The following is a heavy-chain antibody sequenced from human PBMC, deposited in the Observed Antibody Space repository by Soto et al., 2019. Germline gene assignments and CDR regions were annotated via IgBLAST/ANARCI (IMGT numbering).Heavy chain of an antibody. CDR2: IYYSGST. CDR1: GGSISSYY. Sequence: QVQLQESGPGLVKPSETLSLTCTVSGGSISSYYWSWIRQPPGKGLEWIGYIYYSGSTNYNPSLKSRVIISVDTSKNQFSLKLSSVTAADTAVYYCARAGYGDNRYYFDYWGQGTLVTVSS. CDR3: ARAGYGDNRYYFDY. D-gene: IGHD5-12*01. J-gene: IGHJ4*02. V-gene: IGHV4-59*01.